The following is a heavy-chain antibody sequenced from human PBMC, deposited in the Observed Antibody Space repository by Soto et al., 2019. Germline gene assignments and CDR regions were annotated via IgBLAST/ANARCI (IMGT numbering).Heavy chain of an antibody. V-gene: IGHV2-5*02. J-gene: IGHJ4*02. CDR3: AHRDSDSTPRGGYFDY. CDR1: GFSLSTSGVG. D-gene: IGHD2-15*01. CDR2: IYWDDDK. Sequence: QITLKESGPTLVKPTQTLTLTCTFSGFSLSTSGVGVGWIRQPPGKALEWLALIYWDDDKRYSPSLNSRLIITKDASKTQVLLTMTNMDPVDTATYYCAHRDSDSTPRGGYFDYWGQGTLVTVSS.